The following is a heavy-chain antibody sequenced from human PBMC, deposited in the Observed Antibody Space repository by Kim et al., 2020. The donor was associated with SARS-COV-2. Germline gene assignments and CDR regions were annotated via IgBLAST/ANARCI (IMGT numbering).Heavy chain of an antibody. D-gene: IGHD2-2*01. J-gene: IGHJ4*02. CDR2: INPNSGGT. CDR1: GYTFTDYY. CDR3: ARGHCTSTSCYEFDY. Sequence: ASVKVSCKASGYTFTDYYIHWVRQAPGQGLEWMGWINPNSGGTNYAQKFQGRITLTRDTSISTAYMELNRVTSDDTAVYYCARGHCTSTSCYEFDYWGQGTLVTVSS. V-gene: IGHV1-2*02.